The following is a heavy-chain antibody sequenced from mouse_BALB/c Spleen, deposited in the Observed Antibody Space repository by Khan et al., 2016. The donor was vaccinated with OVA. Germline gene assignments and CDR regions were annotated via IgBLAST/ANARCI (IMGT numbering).Heavy chain of an antibody. CDR2: VSTGGSST. V-gene: IGHV5-6*01. D-gene: IGHD1-1*01. CDR1: GFTFSTYG. CDR3: TRLAYYYDSEGFAY. Sequence: EVQLQESGGDLVKPGGSLKLSCAASGFTFSTYGMSWVRQTPDKRLEWVATVSTGGSSTYYPDSVKGRFTISRANAKNTLYLQMSSLKSEDTAMFYCTRLAYYYDSEGFAYWGQGTLVTVSA. J-gene: IGHJ3*01.